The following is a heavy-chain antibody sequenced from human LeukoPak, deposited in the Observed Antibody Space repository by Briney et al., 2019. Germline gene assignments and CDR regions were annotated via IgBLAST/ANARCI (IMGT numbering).Heavy chain of an antibody. J-gene: IGHJ4*02. D-gene: IGHD3-22*01. CDR1: GGTLSSYA. CDR2: INTNTGNP. V-gene: IGHV7-4-1*02. CDR3: ARDHYDSSGNLLGLFDY. Sequence: ASVKVSCKASGGTLSSYAISWVRQAPGQGLEWMGWINTNTGNPTYVQGFTGRFVFSLDTSVTTAYLQISSLKAEDTAVFYCARDHYDSSGNLLGLFDYWGQGTMVTVSS.